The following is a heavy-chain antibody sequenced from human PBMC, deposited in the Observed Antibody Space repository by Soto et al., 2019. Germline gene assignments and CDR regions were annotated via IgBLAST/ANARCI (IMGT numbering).Heavy chain of an antibody. CDR1: GFTFSTYA. CDR3: ARDLGGSRHV. V-gene: IGHV3-23*01. CDR2: ITGSGGNT. Sequence: GGSLRLSCAASGFTFSTYAMNWVRQAPGKGLEWVSVITGSGGNTYYADSVKGRFTISRDNSKNTVSLQMSSLRADDTAVYYCARDLGGSRHVWGQGTTVTVS. J-gene: IGHJ6*02.